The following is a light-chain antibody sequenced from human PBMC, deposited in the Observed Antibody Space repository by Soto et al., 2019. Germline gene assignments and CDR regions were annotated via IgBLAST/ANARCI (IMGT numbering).Light chain of an antibody. J-gene: IGLJ2*01. V-gene: IGLV4-69*01. Sequence: QLVLTQSPSASASLGASVKLTCTLSSGHSSYAIAWHQQQPEKGPRHLMRLNSDGSHSKGDGIPDRFSASSSGAERYLTISSLQSEDEADYYCQTWGTGVHVVFGGGTQLTVL. CDR3: QTWGTGVHVV. CDR1: SGHSSYA. CDR2: LNSDGSH.